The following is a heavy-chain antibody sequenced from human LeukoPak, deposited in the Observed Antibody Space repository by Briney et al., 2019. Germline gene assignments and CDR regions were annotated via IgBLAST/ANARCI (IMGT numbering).Heavy chain of an antibody. Sequence: ASVKVSCKASGYTFTSYYMHWVRQAPGQGLEWMGIINPSGGSTSYAQKFQGRVTITADESTSTAYMELSSLRSEDTAVYYCARDRDGALPLWGQGTLVTVSS. CDR2: INPSGGST. CDR3: ARDRDGALPL. V-gene: IGHV1-46*01. D-gene: IGHD3-10*01. J-gene: IGHJ4*02. CDR1: GYTFTSYY.